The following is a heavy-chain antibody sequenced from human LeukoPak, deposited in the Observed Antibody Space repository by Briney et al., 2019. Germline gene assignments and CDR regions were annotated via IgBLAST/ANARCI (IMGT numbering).Heavy chain of an antibody. CDR2: IYYSGST. V-gene: IGHV4-59*01. CDR1: GGSISSYY. D-gene: IGHD3-10*01. J-gene: IGHJ3*02. Sequence: PSETLSLTCTVSGGSISSYYWSWIRQPPGKGLEWIGYIYYSGSTNYNPSLKSRVTISVDTSKNQFSLKLSSVTAADTAVYYCAVGPRRSAFDIWGQGTMVTVSS. CDR3: AVGPRRSAFDI.